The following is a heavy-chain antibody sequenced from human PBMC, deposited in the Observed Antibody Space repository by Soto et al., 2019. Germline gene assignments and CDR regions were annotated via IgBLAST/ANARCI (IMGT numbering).Heavy chain of an antibody. V-gene: IGHV4-31*03. CDR1: GGSISSGGYY. CDR3: AMGGDYYDSSGYPQGFDY. CDR2: IYYSGST. J-gene: IGHJ4*02. Sequence: QVQLQESGPGLVKPSQTLSLTCTVSGGSISSGGYYWSWIRQHPGKGLEWIGYIYYSGSTYYNPCLKSRVTISVDTSKNQFSLKLSSVTAADTAVYYCAMGGDYYDSSGYPQGFDYWGQGTLVTVSS. D-gene: IGHD3-22*01.